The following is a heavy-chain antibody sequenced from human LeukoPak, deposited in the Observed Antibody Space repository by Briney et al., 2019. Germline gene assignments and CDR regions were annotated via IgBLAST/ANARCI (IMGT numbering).Heavy chain of an antibody. CDR3: VTVGMTSIWSYLRFDP. CDR2: ITSNGGST. J-gene: IGHJ5*02. Sequence: GGSLRLSCSASGFTFSTNSMHWVRQAPGKGLEFVSAITSNGGSTYYADSVKGRFTISRDHSKNTLYLQMSSLRAEDTAVYYCVTVGMTSIWSYLRFDPRGQGTLVSVSS. CDR1: GFTFSTNS. D-gene: IGHD1-26*01. V-gene: IGHV3-64D*08.